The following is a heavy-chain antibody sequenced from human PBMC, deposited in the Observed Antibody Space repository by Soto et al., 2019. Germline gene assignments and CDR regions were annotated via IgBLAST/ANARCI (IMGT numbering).Heavy chain of an antibody. J-gene: IGHJ4*02. V-gene: IGHV1-69*02. D-gene: IGHD5-12*01. Sequence: QVQLVQSGAEVKKPGSSVKVSCKATGGTFSSYTISWVRQAPGQGLEWMGRIIPILGIANYAQKFQGRVTITADKSTSTAYMELSSLRSEDTAVYYCARQNGYNVLGYWGQGTLVTVSS. CDR1: GGTFSSYT. CDR2: IIPILGIA. CDR3: ARQNGYNVLGY.